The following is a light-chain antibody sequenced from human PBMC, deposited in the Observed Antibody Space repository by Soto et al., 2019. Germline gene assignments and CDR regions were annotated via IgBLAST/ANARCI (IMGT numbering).Light chain of an antibody. CDR2: DAS. CDR1: QSVSSNY. J-gene: IGKJ2*01. Sequence: EIVLTQSPGTLYLSPGERATLSCRASQSVSSNYLAWYQQKPGQAPRLLIYDASSRATGVPDRFSGSGSGTDFTLAISRLEPEDVAVYYCRQSGSSPRTFGQGTKLEIK. V-gene: IGKV3-20*01. CDR3: RQSGSSPRT.